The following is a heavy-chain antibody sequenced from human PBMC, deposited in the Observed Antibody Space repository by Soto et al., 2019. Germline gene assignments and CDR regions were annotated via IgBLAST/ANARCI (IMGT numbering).Heavy chain of an antibody. CDR2: ISAYNGNT. Sequence: ASVKVSCKASGYTFTSYGISWVRQAPGQGLEWMGWISAYNGNTNYAQKFQDRVTFTGDTSLTTAYMELSSLRYDDTAMFYCASGRYDASGYFDYWGQGTLVTVSS. D-gene: IGHD3-22*01. J-gene: IGHJ4*02. V-gene: IGHV1-18*04. CDR1: GYTFTSYG. CDR3: ASGRYDASGYFDY.